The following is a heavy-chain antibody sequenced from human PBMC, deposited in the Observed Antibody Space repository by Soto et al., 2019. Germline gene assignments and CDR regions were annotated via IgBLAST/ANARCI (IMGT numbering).Heavy chain of an antibody. CDR3: ASSLYYYDSSGYTFDY. V-gene: IGHV4-30-2*01. J-gene: IGHJ4*02. D-gene: IGHD3-22*01. Sequence: QLQLQESGSGLVKPSQTLSLTCAVSGGSISSGGYSWSWIRQPPGKGLEWIGYIYHSGSTYYNPSLKSRVTISVDRSKNQFSLKLSSVTAADTAVYYCASSLYYYDSSGYTFDYWGQGTLVTVSS. CDR1: GGSISSGGYS. CDR2: IYHSGST.